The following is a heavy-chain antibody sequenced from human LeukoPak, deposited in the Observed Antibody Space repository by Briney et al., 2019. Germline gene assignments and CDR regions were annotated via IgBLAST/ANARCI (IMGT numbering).Heavy chain of an antibody. CDR2: IWYDGSNK. Sequence: PGGSLRLSCAASGFTFSSYGMHWVRQAPGKGLEWVAVIWYDGSNKYYADSVKGRFTISRDNSKNTLYLQMNSLRAEATAVYYCAQVHPPPYRDLTWGYFDYWGQGTLVTVSS. V-gene: IGHV3-30*02. J-gene: IGHJ4*02. CDR3: AQVHPPPYRDLTWGYFDY. CDR1: GFTFSSYG. D-gene: IGHD4-17*01.